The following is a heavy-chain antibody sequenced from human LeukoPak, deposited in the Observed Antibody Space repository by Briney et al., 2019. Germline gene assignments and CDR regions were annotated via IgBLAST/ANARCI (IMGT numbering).Heavy chain of an antibody. V-gene: IGHV1-8*03. J-gene: IGHJ4*02. D-gene: IGHD3-3*01. CDR1: GYTFTDYD. Sequence: GASVKVFCKTSGYTFTDYDINWVRQATGQGLEWMGWVTPSSGNTGYAQKFQGRVTITRNTSISTAYMDLSSLRSDDTAVYYCSRGRFLEWSYPFDYWGQGTLVTVSS. CDR2: VTPSSGNT. CDR3: SRGRFLEWSYPFDY.